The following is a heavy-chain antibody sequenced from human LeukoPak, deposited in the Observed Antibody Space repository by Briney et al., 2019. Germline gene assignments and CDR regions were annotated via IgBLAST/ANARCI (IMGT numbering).Heavy chain of an antibody. Sequence: SQTLSLTCAISGDSVSSNSAAWSWVRQSPSRGLEWLGRTYYRSKWYYDYAVSVKSRITINPDTSKNQSSLQLNSVTPEDSAVYYCARGATAYFDYWGQGTLVTVSS. CDR3: ARGATAYFDY. CDR1: GDSVSSNSAA. V-gene: IGHV6-1*01. CDR2: TYYRSKWYY. D-gene: IGHD5-12*01. J-gene: IGHJ4*02.